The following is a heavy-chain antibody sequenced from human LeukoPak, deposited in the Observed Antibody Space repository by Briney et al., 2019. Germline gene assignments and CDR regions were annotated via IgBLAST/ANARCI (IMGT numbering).Heavy chain of an antibody. CDR2: ISSSSSTI. CDR1: GFTFSSYS. J-gene: IGHJ4*02. Sequence: GGSLRLSCAASGFTFSSYSMNWVRQAPGKGLEWVSYISSSSSTIYYADSVKGRFTISRDNAKNSLYLQMNSLRAEDTAVYYCAKLSRLAAPHWGQGTLVTVSS. V-gene: IGHV3-48*01. D-gene: IGHD6-13*01. CDR3: AKLSRLAAPH.